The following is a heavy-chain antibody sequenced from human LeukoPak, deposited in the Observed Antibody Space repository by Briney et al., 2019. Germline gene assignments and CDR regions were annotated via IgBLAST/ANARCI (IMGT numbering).Heavy chain of an antibody. V-gene: IGHV3-48*02. Sequence: GGSLRLSCAASGFTFNSYSMTWVRQAPGKGLEWVAYISSSSSSIYYADSVRGRFTISRDNAKNSLYLEMNSLRDEDTAVYYCATSRGCDFDYWGQGTLVTVSS. CDR1: GFTFNSYS. CDR3: ATSRGCDFDY. CDR2: ISSSSSSI. D-gene: IGHD3-10*01. J-gene: IGHJ4*02.